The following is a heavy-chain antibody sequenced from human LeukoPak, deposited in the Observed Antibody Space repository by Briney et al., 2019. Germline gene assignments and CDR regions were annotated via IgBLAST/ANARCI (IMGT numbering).Heavy chain of an antibody. CDR3: ARDLYGSGSSFDY. CDR2: IYYSGST. CDR1: VGSISSSYYY. J-gene: IGHJ4*02. D-gene: IGHD3-10*01. V-gene: IGHV4-39*07. Sequence: KSSETLSLTCTVSVGSISSSYYYWGWIRQPPGKGLEWIGSIYYSGSTNYNPSLKSRVTISVDTSKNQFSLKLSSVTAADTAVYYCARDLYGSGSSFDYWGQGTLVTVSS.